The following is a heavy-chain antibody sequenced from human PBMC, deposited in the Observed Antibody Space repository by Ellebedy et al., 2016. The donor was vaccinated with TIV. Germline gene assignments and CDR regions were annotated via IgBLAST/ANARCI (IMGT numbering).Heavy chain of an antibody. V-gene: IGHV1-69*04. Sequence: AASVKVSCKASGGTFSSDAISWVRQAPGQGLAWMGSIVPLLHIANYAQKFQARVTINADNSTNTVYMELSSLRSEDTAVYYCAKGGEFTETSLWGQGTLVIVSS. CDR1: GGTFSSDA. CDR2: IVPLLHIA. D-gene: IGHD4-11*01. J-gene: IGHJ1*01. CDR3: AKGGEFTETSL.